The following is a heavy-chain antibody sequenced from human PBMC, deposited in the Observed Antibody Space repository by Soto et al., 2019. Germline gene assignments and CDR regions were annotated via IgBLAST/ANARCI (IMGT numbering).Heavy chain of an antibody. J-gene: IGHJ4*02. V-gene: IGHV3-11*06. D-gene: IGHD2-2*01. Sequence: QVQLVEAGGGLVKPGGSLRLSCAASGFTFSDYYMSWIRQAPGKGLEWVSYISSSSSYTNYADSVKGRFTISRDNAKNSLYLQMNSLRAEDTAVYYCARAGVTGYAPGDYWGQGTLVTVSS. CDR1: GFTFSDYY. CDR2: ISSSSSYT. CDR3: ARAGVTGYAPGDY.